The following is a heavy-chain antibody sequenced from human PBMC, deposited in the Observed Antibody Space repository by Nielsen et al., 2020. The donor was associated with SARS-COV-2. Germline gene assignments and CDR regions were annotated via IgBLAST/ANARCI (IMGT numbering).Heavy chain of an antibody. Sequence: GGSLRLSCAVSGFTFSGSALHWVRQAPGKGLEWVGRIRSEANDYATAYDASVKGRFTISRDDSKNTTYLQLHRLKTEDTALYFCTRGLSDFWGQGTLVTVSS. CDR3: TRGLSDF. D-gene: IGHD2-2*01. CDR1: GFTFSGSA. V-gene: IGHV3-73*01. J-gene: IGHJ4*02. CDR2: IRSEANDYAT.